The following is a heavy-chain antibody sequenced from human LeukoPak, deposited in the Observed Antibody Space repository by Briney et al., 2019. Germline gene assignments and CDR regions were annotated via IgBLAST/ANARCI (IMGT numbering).Heavy chain of an antibody. V-gene: IGHV3-11*01. CDR3: ARDRDSGSYLYYFDY. J-gene: IGHJ4*02. CDR2: ISSSGSTI. Sequence: GGSLRLSCAASGFTFSDYYMSWIRQAPGKGLEWVSYISSSGSTIYYADSVKGRFTISRDNAKNSLYLQMNSLRAEDTAVYYCARDRDSGSYLYYFDYWGQGTLVTVSS. CDR1: GFTFSDYY. D-gene: IGHD1-26*01.